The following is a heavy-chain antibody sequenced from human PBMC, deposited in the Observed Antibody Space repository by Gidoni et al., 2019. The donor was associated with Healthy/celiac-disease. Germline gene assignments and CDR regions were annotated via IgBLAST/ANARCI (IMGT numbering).Heavy chain of an antibody. D-gene: IGHD3-22*01. CDR3: ARQNYYDSSGYYYGYYFDY. CDR1: GGSISSYS. Sequence: QVQLQESGPGLVKPTETLSLTCTVSGGSISSYSWSWIRQPPGKGLEWIGYFYYSGSTNYNPSLKSRVTISVDTSKNQFSLKLSSVTAADTAVYYCARQNYYDSSGYYYGYYFDYWGQGTLVTVSS. V-gene: IGHV4-59*08. J-gene: IGHJ4*02. CDR2: FYYSGST.